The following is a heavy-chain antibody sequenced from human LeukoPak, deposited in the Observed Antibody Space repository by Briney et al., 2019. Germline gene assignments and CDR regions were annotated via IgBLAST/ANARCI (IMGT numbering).Heavy chain of an antibody. J-gene: IGHJ5*02. CDR2: ISYDGSNK. CDR3: ASREPDSGWFDH. D-gene: IGHD1-14*01. V-gene: IGHV3-30-3*01. CDR1: GFTFSSYA. Sequence: GRSLRLSCAASGFTFSSYAMHWVRQAPGKGLEWVAVISYDGSNKYYADSVKGRFTISRDNSKNTLYLQMNSLRAEDTAVYYCASREPDSGWFDHWGQGTLVTVSS.